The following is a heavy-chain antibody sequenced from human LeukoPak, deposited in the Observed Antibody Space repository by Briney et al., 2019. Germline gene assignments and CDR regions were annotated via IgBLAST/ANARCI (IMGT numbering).Heavy chain of an antibody. CDR2: ISGSGGST. J-gene: IGHJ6*02. CDR1: GFTFSTYW. CDR3: AGGTGLPPANYFYYGMDV. D-gene: IGHD3/OR15-3a*01. V-gene: IGHV3-23*01. Sequence: GGSLRLSCAASGFTFSTYWMHWVRQAPGKGLEWVSTISGSGGSTYYADSVKGRFTFSRDNSKSTLYLQMNSLRVEDTAVYYCAGGTGLPPANYFYYGMDVWGQGTTVTVSS.